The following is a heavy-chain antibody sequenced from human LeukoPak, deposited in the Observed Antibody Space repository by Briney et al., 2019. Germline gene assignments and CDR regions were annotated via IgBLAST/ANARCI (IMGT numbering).Heavy chain of an antibody. Sequence: GGSLGLSCAASGFTFSDYYMSWIRQAPGKGLEWVSYISSSSSYTNYADSVKGRFTISRDNAKNSLYLQMDSLRAEDTAVYYCAREVEMATIKAFDIWGQGTMVTVSS. V-gene: IGHV3-11*05. D-gene: IGHD5-24*01. CDR1: GFTFSDYY. CDR2: ISSSSSYT. CDR3: AREVEMATIKAFDI. J-gene: IGHJ3*02.